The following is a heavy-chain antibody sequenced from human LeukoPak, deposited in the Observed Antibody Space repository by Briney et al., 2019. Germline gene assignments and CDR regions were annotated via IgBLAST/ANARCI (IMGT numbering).Heavy chain of an antibody. J-gene: IGHJ4*02. D-gene: IGHD4-17*01. CDR3: ARDTVTGPYYFDY. CDR2: ISSSSSTI. V-gene: IGHV3-48*04. Sequence: GGSLRLSCAASGFTFSSYSMNWVRQAPGKGLEWVSYISSSSSTIYYADSVKGRFIISRDNAKNSLYLQMNSLRAEDTAVYYCARDTVTGPYYFDYWGQGTLVTVSS. CDR1: GFTFSSYS.